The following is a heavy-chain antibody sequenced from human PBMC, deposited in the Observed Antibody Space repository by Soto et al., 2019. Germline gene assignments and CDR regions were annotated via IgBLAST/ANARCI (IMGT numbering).Heavy chain of an antibody. CDR3: VRDRPNNWFAP. J-gene: IGHJ5*02. CDR1: GFTFTDHW. Sequence: EVQVAESGGGLVQPGGSLRLSCAASGFTFTDHWMHWVRQGPGKGLEWVARVSNDGGTTTYADFVKGRFNISRDNAKNTVYLQTNSLKAEDTAVYYCVRDRPNNWFAPWGQGTLVTVSS. CDR2: VSNDGGTT. V-gene: IGHV3-74*01.